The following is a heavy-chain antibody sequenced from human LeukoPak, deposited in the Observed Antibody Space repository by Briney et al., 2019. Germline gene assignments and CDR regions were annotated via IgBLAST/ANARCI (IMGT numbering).Heavy chain of an antibody. V-gene: IGHV4-59*08. J-gene: IGHJ2*01. CDR1: GGSISSYY. CDR2: IYYSWST. Sequence: PSETLSLTHTVSGGSISSYYWSWIRQPPGKGLEGIGDIYYSWSTNYNPSLKSRVPISVDTSKHQFSLKLSSVTAADPAVYYCARLGDYYDSSGLGYFDLWRRGTLVTVSS. CDR3: ARLGDYYDSSGLGYFDL. D-gene: IGHD3-22*01.